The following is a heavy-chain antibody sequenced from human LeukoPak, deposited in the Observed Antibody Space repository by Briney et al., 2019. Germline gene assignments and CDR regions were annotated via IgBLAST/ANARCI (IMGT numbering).Heavy chain of an antibody. CDR2: INHSGST. D-gene: IGHD6-13*01. CDR3: ARGRAAAAAAKRNYMDV. CDR1: GGSISSYY. J-gene: IGHJ6*03. V-gene: IGHV4-34*01. Sequence: SETLSLTCTVSGGSISSYYWSWIRQPPGKGLEWIGEINHSGSTNYNPSLKSRVTISVDTSKNQFSLKLSSVTAADTAVYYCARGRAAAAAAKRNYMDVWGKGTTVTVSS.